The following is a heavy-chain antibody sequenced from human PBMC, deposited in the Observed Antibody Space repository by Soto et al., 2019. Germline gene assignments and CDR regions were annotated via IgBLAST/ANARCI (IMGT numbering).Heavy chain of an antibody. CDR3: ANPLGYCSSTSCSS. D-gene: IGHD2-2*01. V-gene: IGHV3-30-3*01. CDR1: GFTFSSYA. Sequence: QVQLVESGGGVVQPGRSLRLSCVASGFTFSSYAMHWVRQAPGKGLEWVAVISYDGSNKYYADSVKGRFTISRDNSKNTLYLQMNSLRAEDTAVYYCANPLGYCSSTSCSSWGQGTLVTVSS. CDR2: ISYDGSNK. J-gene: IGHJ4*02.